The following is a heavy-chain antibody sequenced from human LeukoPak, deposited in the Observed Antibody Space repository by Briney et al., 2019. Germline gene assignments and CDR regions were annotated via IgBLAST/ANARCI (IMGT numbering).Heavy chain of an antibody. D-gene: IGHD3-9*01. CDR3: ARGLGFSNWFDP. V-gene: IGHV4-59*01. CDR2: IYYSGST. CDR1: GGSISSYY. Sequence: KPSETLSLTCTVSGGSISSYYWSWIRQPPGKGLEWIGYIYYSGSTNYNPSLKSRVTIPVDTSKNQFSLKLSSVTAADTAVYYCARGLGFSNWFDPWGQGTLVTVSS. J-gene: IGHJ5*02.